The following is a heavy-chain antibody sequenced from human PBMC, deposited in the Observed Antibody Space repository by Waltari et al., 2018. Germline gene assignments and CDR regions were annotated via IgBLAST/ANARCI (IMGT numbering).Heavy chain of an antibody. D-gene: IGHD3-22*01. CDR2: ISYCGSNK. CDR3: AKMLTITMIVVDHYDAFDI. V-gene: IGHV3-30*18. CDR1: GFTFSSYG. J-gene: IGHJ3*02. Sequence: QVQLVESGGGVVQPGRSLRLSCAASGFTFSSYGMQWVRKAPGKGLEWVAFISYCGSNKYYADSGKCRFTISRDNSKNTLYLQMNSLRAEDTAVYYCAKMLTITMIVVDHYDAFDIWGQGTMVTVSS.